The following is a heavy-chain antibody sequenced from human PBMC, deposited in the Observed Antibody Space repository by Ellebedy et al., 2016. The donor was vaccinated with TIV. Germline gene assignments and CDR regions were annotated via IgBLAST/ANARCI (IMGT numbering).Heavy chain of an antibody. CDR3: AKEEGVARAFDY. CDR1: GFTFSSYA. J-gene: IGHJ4*02. D-gene: IGHD2-15*01. CDR2: ISGSGGTT. Sequence: PGGSLRLSCAASGFTFSSYAMVWVRQAPGKGLEWVSAISGSGGTTYYADSVKGRFTISRDNSKNTLDLQMNSLRADDTALYYCAKEEGVARAFDYWGRGTLVTVSS. V-gene: IGHV3-23*01.